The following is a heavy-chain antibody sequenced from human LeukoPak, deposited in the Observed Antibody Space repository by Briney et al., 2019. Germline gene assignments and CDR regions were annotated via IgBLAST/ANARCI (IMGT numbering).Heavy chain of an antibody. Sequence: GRSLRLSCAASGFTFSSYAMHWVRQAPGKGLEWVAVISYDGSNKYYADSVKGRFTISRGNSKNTLYLQMNSLRAGDTAVYYCARDADYGDWLIDYWGQGTLVTVPS. D-gene: IGHD4-17*01. CDR3: ARDADYGDWLIDY. CDR2: ISYDGSNK. V-gene: IGHV3-30*04. CDR1: GFTFSSYA. J-gene: IGHJ4*02.